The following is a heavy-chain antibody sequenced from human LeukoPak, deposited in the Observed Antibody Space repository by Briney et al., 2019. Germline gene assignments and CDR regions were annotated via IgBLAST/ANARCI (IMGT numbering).Heavy chain of an antibody. Sequence: GGSLRLSCAASGFTFSNYWMSWVRQAPGKGLEWVANIKQDGSEKYYVDSVKGRSTISRDNSKNTLYLQMNSLRAEDTAVYYCARDKYYNFWSGYTHYYGMDVWGQGTTVTISS. CDR3: ARDKYYNFWSGYTHYYGMDV. CDR2: IKQDGSEK. D-gene: IGHD3-3*01. V-gene: IGHV3-7*01. J-gene: IGHJ6*02. CDR1: GFTFSNYW.